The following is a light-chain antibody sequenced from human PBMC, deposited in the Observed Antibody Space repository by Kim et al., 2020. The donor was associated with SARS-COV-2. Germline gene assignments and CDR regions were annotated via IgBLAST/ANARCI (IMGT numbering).Light chain of an antibody. Sequence: QSVLTQPPSASGTPGQRVTLSCSGSNSNIGSNSVTWYQQVPGAAPKLLIYSTNQGSSGVPDRYSGSKSGTSASLAISGLHSEDEADYYCAAWDDSLNALLFGGGTQLTVL. J-gene: IGLJ2*01. CDR3: AAWDDSLNALL. CDR2: STN. V-gene: IGLV1-44*01. CDR1: NSNIGSNS.